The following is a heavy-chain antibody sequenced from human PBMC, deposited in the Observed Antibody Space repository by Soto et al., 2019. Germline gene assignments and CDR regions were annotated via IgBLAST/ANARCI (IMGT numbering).Heavy chain of an antibody. CDR3: VRDLTEGDHWSTARAGRFDY. D-gene: IGHD2-21*01. J-gene: IGHJ4*02. V-gene: IGHV3-33*01. CDR2: IWYDGSNK. Sequence: GESLKISCAASGFTFSSYGMHWVRQAPGKGLEWVAVIWYDGSNKYYADAVKGRFTISRDNSKNTLYLQMNSLRAEDTRVYYCVRDLTEGDHWSTARAGRFDYWGQGTLVTVSS. CDR1: GFTFSSYG.